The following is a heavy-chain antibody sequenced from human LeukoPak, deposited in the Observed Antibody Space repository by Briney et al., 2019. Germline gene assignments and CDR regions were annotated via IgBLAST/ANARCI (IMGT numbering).Heavy chain of an antibody. Sequence: ASVKVSCKASGYTFTGYYMHWVRQAPGQGLEWMGWINPNSGGTNYAQKFQGWVTMTRDTSISTAYMELSRLRSDDTAVYYCARRITIFGVVIGFDIWGQGTIVTVSS. CDR3: ARRITIFGVVIGFDI. D-gene: IGHD3-3*01. V-gene: IGHV1-2*04. J-gene: IGHJ3*02. CDR1: GYTFTGYY. CDR2: INPNSGGT.